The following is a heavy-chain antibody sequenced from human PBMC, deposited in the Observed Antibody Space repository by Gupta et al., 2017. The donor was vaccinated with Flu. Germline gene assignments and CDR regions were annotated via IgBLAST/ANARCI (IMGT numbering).Heavy chain of an antibody. V-gene: IGHV4-34*01. CDR2: INHRGTT. CDR3: ARGRCRAPNYSDH. CDR1: GGSFSGYY. Sequence: QVQLQQWGAGLLKPSETLSLTCAVYGGSFSGYYWNWIRQPPGKGLEWIGEINHRGTTKYNPSLKGRVTISVYTSNYQFSLKLSSVTAADTAVYCCARGRCRAPNYSDHWGQGPLVTVSS. D-gene: IGHD4-17*01. J-gene: IGHJ4*02.